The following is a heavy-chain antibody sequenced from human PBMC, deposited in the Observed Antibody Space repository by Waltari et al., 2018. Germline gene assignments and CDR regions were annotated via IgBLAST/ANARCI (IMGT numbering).Heavy chain of an antibody. D-gene: IGHD1-26*01. CDR3: ADVGITATDS. V-gene: IGHV3-72*01. Sequence: EGQLVESGGGLVQTGGSLRPSCTASESPFRAPYMDWVRQAPGKGLEWIGQIKSKAANYFSIYAASVKGRFTISRDDSKNSLYLQMNDLKTEDTARYYCADVGITATDSWGPGTVVTVSS. J-gene: IGHJ4*02. CDR1: ESPFRAPY. CDR2: IKSKAANYFS.